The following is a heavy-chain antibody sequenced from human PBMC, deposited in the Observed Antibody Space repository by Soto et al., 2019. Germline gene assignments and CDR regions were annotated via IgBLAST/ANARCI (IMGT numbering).Heavy chain of an antibody. V-gene: IGHV3-15*01. CDR3: TTGLGQMSLPIFSW. D-gene: IGHD1-26*01. Sequence: GGSLRLSCRASGFSFTDAWMGWVRQTPGKGLEWVGRIKSQTHGGTSDYTAPVKDRFIISRDDSRNTLYLQMHSLQSEDTGMYHCTTGLGQMSLPIFSWWGQGPPVTGSS. CDR2: IKSQTHGGTS. CDR1: GFSFTDAW. J-gene: IGHJ4*02.